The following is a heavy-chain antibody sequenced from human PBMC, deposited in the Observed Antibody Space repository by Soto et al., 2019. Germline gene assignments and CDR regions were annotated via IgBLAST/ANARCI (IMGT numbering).Heavy chain of an antibody. V-gene: IGHV1-2*04. CDR3: ARGAEVGIELAAFDQ. J-gene: IGHJ4*02. CDR1: GYTFSDYY. D-gene: IGHD2-8*02. Sequence: QVHLVQSGAEVKRAGASVTVSCKASGYTFSDYYIHWVRQAPGQGLQWMGCINPKSGDRRYAQMFRGCVFMTRYTSISTAYMEVSGLKSDDTAVYFCARGAEVGIELAAFDQWGQGTLVTVSA. CDR2: INPKSGDR.